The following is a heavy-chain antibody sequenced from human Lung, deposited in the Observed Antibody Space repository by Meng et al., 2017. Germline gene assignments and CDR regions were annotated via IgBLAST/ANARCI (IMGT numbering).Heavy chain of an antibody. CDR1: GGSFSDYY. Sequence: VPLQQWGAGLLNPSETLSLTCVVSGGSFSDYYWSWIRQPPGKGLEWIGEINHSGSTNYTPSLESRATISVDTSQNNLSLKLSSVTAADSAVYYCARGPTTMAHDFDYWGQGTLVTVSS. CDR2: INHSGST. V-gene: IGHV4-34*01. D-gene: IGHD4-11*01. CDR3: ARGPTTMAHDFDY. J-gene: IGHJ4*02.